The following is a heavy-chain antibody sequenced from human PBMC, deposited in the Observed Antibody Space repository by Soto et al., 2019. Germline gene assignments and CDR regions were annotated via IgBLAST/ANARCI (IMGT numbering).Heavy chain of an antibody. CDR1: GYTFTGYY. V-gene: IGHV1-2*04. J-gene: IGHJ6*02. CDR3: ARGWDFWSGPYGMDV. Sequence: ASVKVSCRASGYTFTGYYMHWVRQAPGQGLEWMGWINPNSGGTNYAQKFQGWVTMTRDTSISTAYMELSRLRSDDTAVYHCARGWDFWSGPYGMDVWGQGTTVTVSS. CDR2: INPNSGGT. D-gene: IGHD3-3*01.